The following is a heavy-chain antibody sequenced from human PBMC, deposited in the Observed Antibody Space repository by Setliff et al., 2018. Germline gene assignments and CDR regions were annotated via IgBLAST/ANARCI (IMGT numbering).Heavy chain of an antibody. D-gene: IGHD1-26*01. Sequence: ASETLSLTCTVSGGSISSGDYYWSWIRQPPGKGLEWIGYIYYSGSTYYNPSLKSRVTISVDTSKNQFSLKLSSVTAADTAIYYCAKGGYSGSHYFDYWGQGTLVTVSS. V-gene: IGHV4-30-4*08. CDR2: IYYSGST. J-gene: IGHJ4*02. CDR3: AKGGYSGSHYFDY. CDR1: GGSISSGDYY.